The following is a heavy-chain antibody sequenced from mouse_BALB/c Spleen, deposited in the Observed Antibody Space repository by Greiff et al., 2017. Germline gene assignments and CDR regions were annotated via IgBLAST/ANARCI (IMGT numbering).Heavy chain of an antibody. CDR1: GFNIKDYY. J-gene: IGHJ4*01. Sequence: VQLQQSGAELVRPGALVKLSCKASGFNIKDYYMHWVKQRPEQGLEWIGWIDPENGNTIYDPKFQGKASITADTSSNTAYLQLSSLTSEDTAVYYWARRRYDAMDYWGQGTSVTVSS. V-gene: IGHV14-1*02. CDR2: IDPENGNT. CDR3: ARRRYDAMDY.